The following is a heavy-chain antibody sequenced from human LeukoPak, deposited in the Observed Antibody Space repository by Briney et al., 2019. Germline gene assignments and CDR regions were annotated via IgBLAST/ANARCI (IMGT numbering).Heavy chain of an antibody. J-gene: IGHJ4*02. V-gene: IGHV3-21*04. CDR2: IRNSGSYI. Sequence: PGVSLRLSCGASGFTFSIYSMHWVRQAPGKGLEWVSYIRNSGSYIYYADSVRDRFTISRDNDKNSLYLQMNSLRAEDAAVYYCAKAPVTTCSGAYCYPFDYWRQGTLVTVSS. CDR3: AKAPVTTCSGAYCYPFDY. D-gene: IGHD2-15*01. CDR1: GFTFSIYS.